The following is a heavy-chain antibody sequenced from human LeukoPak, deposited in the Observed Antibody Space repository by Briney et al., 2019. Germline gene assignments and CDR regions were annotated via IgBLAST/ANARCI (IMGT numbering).Heavy chain of an antibody. CDR3: ARILIAVAGTRAFDI. D-gene: IGHD6-19*01. J-gene: IGHJ3*02. CDR2: IYYSGST. CDR1: GFTFSDYY. Sequence: LRLSCAASGFTFSDYYMSWIRQAPGKGLEWIGYIYYSGSTYYNPSLKSRVTISVDTSKNQFSLKLSSVTAADTAVYYCARILIAVAGTRAFDIWGQGTMVTVSS. V-gene: IGHV4-31*02.